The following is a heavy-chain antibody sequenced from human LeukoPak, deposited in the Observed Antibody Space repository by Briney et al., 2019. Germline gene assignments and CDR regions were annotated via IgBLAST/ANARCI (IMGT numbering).Heavy chain of an antibody. J-gene: IGHJ6*04. Sequence: GGSLRLSCAASGFTFSNYWMSWVRQAPGKGLEWVASIRPDGSDDYYMDSVKGRFTISRDNAENSLYLQMSSLRAEDTAVYYCASHYTYCSGGSCYYYYYYGMDVWGKGTTVTVSS. V-gene: IGHV3-7*01. CDR2: IRPDGSDD. CDR1: GFTFSNYW. D-gene: IGHD2-15*01. CDR3: ASHYTYCSGGSCYYYYYYGMDV.